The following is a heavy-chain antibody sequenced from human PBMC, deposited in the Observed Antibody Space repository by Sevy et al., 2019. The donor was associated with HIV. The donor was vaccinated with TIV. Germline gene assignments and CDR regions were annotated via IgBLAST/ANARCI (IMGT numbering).Heavy chain of an antibody. V-gene: IGHV3-49*03. CDR2: TRSKAYGGTT. Sequence: GGSLRLSCTASGFTFGDYAMSWFRQAPGKGLEWVGFTRSKAYGGTTEYAASVKGRFTISRDDSKSIAYLQMNSLKTEDTDVYYCTQDFWSGYPTVWGQGTLVTVSS. J-gene: IGHJ4*02. CDR3: TQDFWSGYPTV. CDR1: GFTFGDYA. D-gene: IGHD3-3*01.